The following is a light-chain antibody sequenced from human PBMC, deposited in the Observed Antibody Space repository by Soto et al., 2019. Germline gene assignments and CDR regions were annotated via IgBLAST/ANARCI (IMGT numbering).Light chain of an antibody. CDR3: SSLTTSNTYV. CDR2: QVT. V-gene: IGLV2-14*01. CDR1: SSDIGGYDY. Sequence: QSVLTQPASVSGSPGQSITISCTGTSSDIGGYDYVSWYQQHPGKAPKLMIYQVTYRPSGVSNRYSGSKSGNSASLTISGLQADDEADYYCSSLTTSNTYVFGGGTKLTVL. J-gene: IGLJ1*01.